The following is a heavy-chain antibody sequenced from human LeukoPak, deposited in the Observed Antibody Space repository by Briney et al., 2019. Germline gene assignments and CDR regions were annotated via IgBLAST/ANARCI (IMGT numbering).Heavy chain of an antibody. V-gene: IGHV4-34*01. J-gene: IGHJ4*02. D-gene: IGHD3-10*01. Sequence: SETLSLTCAVYVGSFSGYYWSWIRQPPGKGLEWIGEINHSGSTNCNPSLKTRVTISVDTSKNQFSLKLSSVTAADTAVYYCARGRRYYYGSGPFDYWGQGTLVTVSS. CDR1: VGSFSGYY. CDR2: INHSGST. CDR3: ARGRRYYYGSGPFDY.